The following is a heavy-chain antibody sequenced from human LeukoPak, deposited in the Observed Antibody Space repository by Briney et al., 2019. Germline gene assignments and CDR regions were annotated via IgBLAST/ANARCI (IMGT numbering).Heavy chain of an antibody. CDR3: ATLRYCSGGSCVPKYFQH. J-gene: IGHJ1*01. D-gene: IGHD2-15*01. CDR1: GGSISTYY. V-gene: IGHV4-59*08. Sequence: SETLSLTCTVSGGSISTYYWSWIRQPPGKGLEWIGYIYYSGSTGYNPSLKSRVTISVDTSKNQFSLKLTSVTAADTAMYYCATLRYCSGGSCVPKYFQHWGQGTLVTVSS. CDR2: IYYSGST.